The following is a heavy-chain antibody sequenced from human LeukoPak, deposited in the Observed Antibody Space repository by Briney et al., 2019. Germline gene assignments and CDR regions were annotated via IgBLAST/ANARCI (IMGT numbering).Heavy chain of an antibody. Sequence: KPSETLSLTCTVAGGSISSYYWSWIRQPPGKGLGWIGYIYYSGSTNYNPSLKSRVTISVDTSKNQFSLKLSSVTAADTAVYYCARDTLTMVRGVMRYYYGMDVWGQGTTVTVSS. D-gene: IGHD3-10*01. CDR2: IYYSGST. CDR3: ARDTLTMVRGVMRYYYGMDV. V-gene: IGHV4-59*01. CDR1: GGSISSYY. J-gene: IGHJ6*02.